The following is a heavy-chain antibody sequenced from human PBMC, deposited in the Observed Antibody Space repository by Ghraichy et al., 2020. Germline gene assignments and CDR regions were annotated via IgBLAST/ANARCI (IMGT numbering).Heavy chain of an antibody. CDR2: SYHSGSS. V-gene: IGHV4-31*03. CDR3: ATIAVVGTGSFVN. J-gene: IGHJ4*02. CDR1: GGSIRGGGFY. Sequence: SETLSLTCTVAGGSIRGGGFYGSWSRQHPGKGLEWIGYSYHSGSSNYNPSLGSRVGISLDTSENEFSLRLSSGTAADTAVYYCATIAVVGTGSFVNWGQGTLVTVSS. D-gene: IGHD6-19*01.